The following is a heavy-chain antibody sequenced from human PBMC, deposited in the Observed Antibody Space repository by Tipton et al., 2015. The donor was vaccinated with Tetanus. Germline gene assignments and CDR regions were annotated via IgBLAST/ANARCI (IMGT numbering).Heavy chain of an antibody. CDR3: ARDGPYYSDTSNDYRFYGMDV. Sequence: LRLSCTVSGGSVNSGSYYWSWIRQPPGKGLEWIGYIYQSGSTSYSPSLESRVTISLETSKNQFSLRLSSVTAADAAVYYCARDGPYYSDTSNDYRFYGMDVWGQGTTVTVSS. J-gene: IGHJ6*02. D-gene: IGHD3-22*01. V-gene: IGHV4-61*01. CDR1: GGSVNSGSYY. CDR2: IYQSGST.